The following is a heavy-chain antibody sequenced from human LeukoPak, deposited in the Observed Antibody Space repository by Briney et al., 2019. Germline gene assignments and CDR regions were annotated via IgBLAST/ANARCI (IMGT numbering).Heavy chain of an antibody. CDR2: ITSSGDGT. D-gene: IGHD3-22*01. J-gene: IGHJ4*02. CDR1: GFTFSIHA. CDR3: AKDRPNYYGSNGHYYRRDGDY. Sequence: GGSLRLSCAASGFTFSIHAMSWVRQAPGKGLQWASSITSSGDGTYYADSVKGRFTISRDNSENMLYLQMNSLRVEDTAVYFCAKDRPNYYGSNGHYYRRDGDYWGQGTLVTVSS. V-gene: IGHV3-23*01.